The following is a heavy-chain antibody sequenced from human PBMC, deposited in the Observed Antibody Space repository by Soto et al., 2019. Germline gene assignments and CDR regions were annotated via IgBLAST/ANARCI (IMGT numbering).Heavy chain of an antibody. J-gene: IGHJ5*01. D-gene: IGHD5-12*01. V-gene: IGHV1-3*01. CDR1: GYIFTSYA. Sequence: ASVKVSCKASGYIFTSYAMHWVRQAPGQRLEWMGWINVANGNTKYSQNLQGRVTISRDTSASTAYMELTSLRSEDTAVYYCARDEGFLCTGNSCYYVFDSCGQGTLVTVSS. CDR2: INVANGNT. CDR3: ARDEGFLCTGNSCYYVFDS.